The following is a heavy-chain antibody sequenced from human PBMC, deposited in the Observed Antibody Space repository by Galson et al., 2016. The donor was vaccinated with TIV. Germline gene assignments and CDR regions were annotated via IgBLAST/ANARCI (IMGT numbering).Heavy chain of an antibody. D-gene: IGHD3-3*01. CDR3: ARAPISIFGLATSYYFDY. CDR1: GFSLSTYGMS. Sequence: PALVKPTQTLTLTCTFSGFSLSTYGMSVGWIRQPPGKALEWLARIDWDDDKFYNSSLKPRLTISKDISRNQVVLTMTNMDPVDTATYYCARAPISIFGLATSYYFDYWGQGTLVTVSS. V-gene: IGHV2-70*17. CDR2: IDWDDDK. J-gene: IGHJ4*02.